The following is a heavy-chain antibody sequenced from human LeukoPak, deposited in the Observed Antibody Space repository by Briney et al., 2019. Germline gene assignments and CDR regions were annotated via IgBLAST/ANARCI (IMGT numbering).Heavy chain of an antibody. Sequence: GGSLRLSCAASGFTFRSYSMSWVRQAPGRGLEWVSAISGNGDSTYYADSVKGRFTISRDNSKNTLFLQMSSLRAEDTAVYYCAKLVTHFDYWGQGTLVTVSS. J-gene: IGHJ4*02. CDR1: GFTFRSYS. D-gene: IGHD4-23*01. CDR2: ISGNGDST. CDR3: AKLVTHFDY. V-gene: IGHV3-23*01.